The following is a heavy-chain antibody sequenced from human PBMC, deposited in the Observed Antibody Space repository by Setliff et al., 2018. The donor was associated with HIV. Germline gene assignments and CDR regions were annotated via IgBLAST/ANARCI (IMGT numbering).Heavy chain of an antibody. J-gene: IGHJ4*02. CDR2: ISYSGST. CDR1: GGSISNYY. V-gene: IGHV4-59*08. D-gene: IGHD3-3*01. CDR3: MRGRSITIFGVAYFDF. Sequence: SETLSLTCSVSGGSISNYYWSWIRQPPGEGLEWIGYISYSGSTTYNPSLKSRVTISVDMSNNQFSLKVTSVTAADTAVYYCMRGRSITIFGVAYFDFWGQGTQVTVSS.